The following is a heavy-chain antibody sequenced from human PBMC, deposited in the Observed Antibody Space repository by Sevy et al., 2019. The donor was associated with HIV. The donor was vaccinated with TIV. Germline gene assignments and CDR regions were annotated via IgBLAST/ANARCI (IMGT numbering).Heavy chain of an antibody. J-gene: IGHJ4*02. CDR1: GGSISSSSYY. V-gene: IGHV4-39*01. CDR2: IYYSGST. D-gene: IGHD2-8*01. Sequence: SETLSLTCTVSGGSISSSSYYWGWIRQPPGKGLEWIGSIYYSGSTYYNPSLKSRVTISVDTSKNQFSLKLSSVTAADTAVYYCARNVGYCTNGVCYHGVFDYWGQGTLVTVSS. CDR3: ARNVGYCTNGVCYHGVFDY.